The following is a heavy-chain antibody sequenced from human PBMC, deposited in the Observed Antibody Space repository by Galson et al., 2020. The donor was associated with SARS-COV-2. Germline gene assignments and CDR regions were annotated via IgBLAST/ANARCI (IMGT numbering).Heavy chain of an antibody. J-gene: IGHJ6*03. D-gene: IGHD3-3*01. Sequence: ASVKVSCKASGYTFTSYDINWVRQATGQGLEWMGWMNPNSGNTGYAQKFQGRVTMTRNTSISTAYMELSSLRSEDTAVYYCARVGEFRYYDFWSGHGKGYYYYYYMDVWGKGTTVTVSS. V-gene: IGHV1-8*01. CDR2: MNPNSGNT. CDR1: GYTFTSYD. CDR3: ARVGEFRYYDFWSGHGKGYYYYYYMDV.